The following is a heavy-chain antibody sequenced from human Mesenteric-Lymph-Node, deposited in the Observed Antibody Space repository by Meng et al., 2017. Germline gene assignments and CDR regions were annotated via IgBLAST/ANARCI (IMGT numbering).Heavy chain of an antibody. CDR3: ARSRRITIFGVVIIDRYYFDY. D-gene: IGHD3-3*01. Sequence: ASVKVSCKASGYTFTGYYMHWVRQAPGQGLEWMGRINPNSGGTNYAQKFQGRVTMTRGTSISTAYMELSRLRSDDTAVYYCARSRRITIFGVVIIDRYYFDYWGQGTLVTVSS. CDR2: INPNSGGT. V-gene: IGHV1-2*06. J-gene: IGHJ4*02. CDR1: GYTFTGYY.